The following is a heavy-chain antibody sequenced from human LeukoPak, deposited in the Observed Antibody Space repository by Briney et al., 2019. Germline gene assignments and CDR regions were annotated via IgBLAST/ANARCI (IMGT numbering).Heavy chain of an antibody. CDR3: ARDRAVAGLFDY. Sequence: PGGSLRLSCAASGFTLSNYWMTWVRQAPGQGLEWVANIKEDGSEKNYVDSVKGRFTISRDNAKNSLYLQMNSLRAEDTAAYYCARDRAVAGLFDYWGQGTLVTVSS. D-gene: IGHD6-19*01. CDR1: GFTLSNYW. J-gene: IGHJ4*02. V-gene: IGHV3-7*01. CDR2: IKEDGSEK.